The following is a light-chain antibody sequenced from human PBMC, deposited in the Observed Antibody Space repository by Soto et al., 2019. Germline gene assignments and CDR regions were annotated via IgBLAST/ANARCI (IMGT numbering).Light chain of an antibody. Sequence: SYELTQPPSVSVAPGKTARITCGGNNIGSKSVHWYQQKPGQAPVLVIYYDSDRPSGIPERFSGSNSGNTATLTISRVEAGDEADYYCQVWDSRSDRVVFGGGTKVTVL. CDR2: YDS. V-gene: IGLV3-21*04. CDR1: NIGSKS. J-gene: IGLJ2*01. CDR3: QVWDSRSDRVV.